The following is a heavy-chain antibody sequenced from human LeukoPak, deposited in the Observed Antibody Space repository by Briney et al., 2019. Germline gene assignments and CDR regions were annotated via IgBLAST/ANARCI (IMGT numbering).Heavy chain of an antibody. Sequence: PGGSLSLSCAASGFTVSSNYTTWVRHPPGKGMELGSVFYSCGNTYYADSVQGRFTISRDTSKNTVDLQMNSLSPEDAAVYYCATFACAGNAGGSVGYWGQGTLVTVSS. D-gene: IGHD4-23*01. J-gene: IGHJ4*02. CDR2: FYSCGNT. CDR3: ATFACAGNAGGSVGY. V-gene: IGHV3-53*01. CDR1: GFTVSSNY.